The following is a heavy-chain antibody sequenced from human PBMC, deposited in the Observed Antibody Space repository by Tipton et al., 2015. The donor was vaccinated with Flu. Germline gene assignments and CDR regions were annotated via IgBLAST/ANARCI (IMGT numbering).Heavy chain of an antibody. CDR2: ISAYNGNS. V-gene: IGHV1-18*01. D-gene: IGHD3-3*02. CDR3: ARVGAIFGEVTARRMRDLDY. J-gene: IGHJ4*02. CDR1: GYNFNSYA. Sequence: QVQLVQSGAEVKNPGASVKVSCKASGYNFNSYAISWMRQDPGQGLEWMGWISAYNGNSKSAQNVQGRVTMTTDTSTSTAYMELRGLKSDETGMYYCARVGAIFGEVTARRMRDLDYWGQGTLVSVSS.